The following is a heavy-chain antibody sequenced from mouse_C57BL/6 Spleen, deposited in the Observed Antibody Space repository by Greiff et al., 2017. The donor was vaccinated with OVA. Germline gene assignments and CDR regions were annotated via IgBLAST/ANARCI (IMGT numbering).Heavy chain of an antibody. Sequence: QVQLQQPGAELVMPGASVKLSCKASGYTFTSYWMHWVKQRPGQGLEWIGEIDPSDSYTNYNQKFKGKSTLTVDKSSSTAYMQLSSLTAEDAAVDDCGGGGNCGWYFDGGGTGTTVTVS. CDR2: IDPSDSYT. CDR1: GYTFTSYW. D-gene: IGHD2-1*01. V-gene: IGHV1-69*01. CDR3: GGGGNCGWYFDG. J-gene: IGHJ1*03.